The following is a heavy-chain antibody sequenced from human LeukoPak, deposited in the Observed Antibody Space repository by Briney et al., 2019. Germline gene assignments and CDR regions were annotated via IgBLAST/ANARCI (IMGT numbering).Heavy chain of an antibody. D-gene: IGHD1-26*01. CDR3: ARSKVGATIDY. J-gene: IGHJ4*02. CDR2: ISAYNGNT. V-gene: IGHV1-18*01. CDR1: GYTFTGYG. Sequence: GASVTVSCKASGYTFTGYGITWVRQAPGQGLEWMGWISAYNGNTNYAQNLQGRVSMTTDTSTSTAYMEVRSLRSDDTAVYYCARSKVGATIDYWGQGTLVTVSS.